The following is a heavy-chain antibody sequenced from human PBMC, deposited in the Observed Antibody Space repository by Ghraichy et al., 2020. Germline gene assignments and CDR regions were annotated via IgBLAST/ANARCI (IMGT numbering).Heavy chain of an antibody. V-gene: IGHV1-8*01. Sequence: ASVKVSCKASGYSFTTYDINWVRQAPGQGLEWMGCMNPNSGNTGSAAKFQGRLTMTRHTSISTAYMELTDLRSDDTAVYYCVRAPSGGSWFDPWGQGTLVTVSS. CDR1: GYSFTTYD. CDR3: VRAPSGGSWFDP. CDR2: MNPNSGNT. D-gene: IGHD2-15*01. J-gene: IGHJ5*02.